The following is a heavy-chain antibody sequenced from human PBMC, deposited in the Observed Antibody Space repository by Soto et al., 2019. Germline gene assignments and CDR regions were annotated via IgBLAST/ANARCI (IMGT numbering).Heavy chain of an antibody. CDR2: IKQDGSEK. CDR1: GFTFSSYW. J-gene: IGHJ4*02. D-gene: IGHD2-15*01. V-gene: IGHV3-7*05. Sequence: EVQLVESRGGLVQPGGSLRLSCAASGFTFSSYWMSWVRQAPGKGLEWVANIKQDGSEKYYVDSVKGRFTISRDNAKNSLYLQMNSLRAEDTAVYYCARDGGYCSGGSCYSPNWGQGTLVTVSS. CDR3: ARDGGYCSGGSCYSPN.